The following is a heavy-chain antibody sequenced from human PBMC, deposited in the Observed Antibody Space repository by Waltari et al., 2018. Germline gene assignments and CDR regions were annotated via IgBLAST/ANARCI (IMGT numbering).Heavy chain of an antibody. D-gene: IGHD4-4*01. Sequence: QVQLVESGGGVVQPGRSLRLSCAASGFTFSSYAMHWVRQATGQGLEWVAVISYDGSNTYYADAVQGRFTISRDNSKNTLYLQMNSLRAEDTAVYYCARVEVTTFRYYYYYGMDVWGQGTTVTVSS. CDR2: ISYDGSNT. V-gene: IGHV3-30-3*01. CDR3: ARVEVTTFRYYYYYGMDV. J-gene: IGHJ6*02. CDR1: GFTFSSYA.